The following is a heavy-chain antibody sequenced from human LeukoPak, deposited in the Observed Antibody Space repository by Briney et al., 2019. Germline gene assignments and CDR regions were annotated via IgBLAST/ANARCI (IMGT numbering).Heavy chain of an antibody. Sequence: GGSLRLSCAASGFTFSSYRMTWVRQAPGKGLEWVSSISSSSSYIYYADSVKGRFTISRDNAKNSLYLQMNSLRAEDTAVYYCARSAQYYGDYWGQGTLVTVSS. J-gene: IGHJ4*02. CDR2: ISSSSSYI. V-gene: IGHV3-21*01. CDR1: GFTFSSYR. CDR3: ARSAQYYGDY.